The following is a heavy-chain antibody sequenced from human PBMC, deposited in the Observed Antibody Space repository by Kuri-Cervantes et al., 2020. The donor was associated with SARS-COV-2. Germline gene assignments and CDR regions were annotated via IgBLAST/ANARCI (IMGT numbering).Heavy chain of an antibody. D-gene: IGHD3-10*01. CDR2: VYHSGTT. V-gene: IGHV4-39*02. Sequence: GSLRLSCTVSGGSTSSQSYYWGWIRQPPGKGLEWIGSVYHSGTTYYNPSLKSRVTLSVDTSKNHFSLRLSSLTAADAAVYYCATLPGRGDYYTSGTVSDNWGQGTLVTDSS. CDR3: ATLPGRGDYYTSGTVSDN. J-gene: IGHJ4*02. CDR1: GGSTSSQSYY.